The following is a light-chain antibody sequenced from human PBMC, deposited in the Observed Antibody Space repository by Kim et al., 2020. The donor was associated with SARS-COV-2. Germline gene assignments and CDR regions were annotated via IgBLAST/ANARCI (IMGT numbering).Light chain of an antibody. CDR3: QQYNSYLYT. V-gene: IGKV1-5*03. J-gene: IGKJ2*01. Sequence: DIQMTQSPSTLSASVGDRVTITCRASQSISSWLAWYQQKPGKAPKLLIYKASSLESGVPSRFSGSGSRTEFTLTISSLQPDDFATYYCQQYNSYLYTFGQGTKLDI. CDR1: QSISSW. CDR2: KAS.